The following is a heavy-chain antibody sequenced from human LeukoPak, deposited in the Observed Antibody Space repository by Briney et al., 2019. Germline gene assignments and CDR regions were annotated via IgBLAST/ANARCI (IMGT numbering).Heavy chain of an antibody. V-gene: IGHV4-38-2*02. CDR1: GYSISSGYY. D-gene: IGHD3-9*01. CDR3: ARWYYDILTGFPCWFDP. J-gene: IGHJ5*02. Sequence: PSETLSLTCTVSGYSISSGYYWSWIRQPPGKGLEWIGYIYYSGSTNYNPSLKSRVTISVDTSKNQFSLKLSSVTAADTAVYYCARWYYDILTGFPCWFDPWSQGTLVTVSS. CDR2: IYYSGST.